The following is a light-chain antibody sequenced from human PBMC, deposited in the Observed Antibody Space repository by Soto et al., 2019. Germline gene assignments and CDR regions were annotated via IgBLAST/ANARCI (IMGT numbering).Light chain of an antibody. CDR3: QQYGGSPRT. Sequence: EIVLKQSPGTLSLSPGEGATLSCRASQSISSNFLAWYQQKRGQAPRLLIHGASNRATGIPDRFSGSGSGTDFTLTITRLEPEDFAVYDCQQYGGSPRTVGQVTKGAIK. CDR2: GAS. J-gene: IGKJ1*01. CDR1: QSISSNF. V-gene: IGKV3-20*01.